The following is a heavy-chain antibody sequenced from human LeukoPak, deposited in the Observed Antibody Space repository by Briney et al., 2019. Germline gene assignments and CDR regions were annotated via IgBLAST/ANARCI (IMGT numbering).Heavy chain of an antibody. Sequence: ASVKVSCKASGYTFTSYGISWGRQAPGQGLEWMGWISAYNGNTNYAQKLQGRVTMTTDTSTSTAYMELRSLRSDDTAVYYCARELTPTRGYCSSTSCYVNYYYMDVWGKGTTVTVSS. D-gene: IGHD2-2*01. V-gene: IGHV1-18*01. CDR3: ARELTPTRGYCSSTSCYVNYYYMDV. CDR2: ISAYNGNT. J-gene: IGHJ6*03. CDR1: GYTFTSYG.